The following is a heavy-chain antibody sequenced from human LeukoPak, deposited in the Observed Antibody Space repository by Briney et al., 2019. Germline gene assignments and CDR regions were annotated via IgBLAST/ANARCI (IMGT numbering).Heavy chain of an antibody. CDR3: ARERAGDVDY. Sequence: GGSLRLSCATSGFNFGVVAMDWIRQAPGKGLEWVGFIRHREYGGTAEYAASVNGRFAISRDDSKSIVYLQMNDLRTEDTGVYYCARERAGDVDYWGLGTLITVSS. J-gene: IGHJ4*02. V-gene: IGHV3-49*03. CDR1: GFNFGVVA. CDR2: IRHREYGGTA.